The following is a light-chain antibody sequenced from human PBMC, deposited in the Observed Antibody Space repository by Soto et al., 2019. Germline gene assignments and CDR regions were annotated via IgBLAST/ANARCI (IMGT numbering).Light chain of an antibody. J-gene: IGKJ4*01. CDR2: DAS. Sequence: EIVLTQSPATLSLSPGERATLSCRASQSVSSYLAWYQQKPGQAPRLLIYDASTRATGIPARFSGSGSGTAFTLTISSLEPEDFAVYYCQQRSNWPPSRTFGGGTKVDIK. V-gene: IGKV3-11*01. CDR1: QSVSSY. CDR3: QQRSNWPPSRT.